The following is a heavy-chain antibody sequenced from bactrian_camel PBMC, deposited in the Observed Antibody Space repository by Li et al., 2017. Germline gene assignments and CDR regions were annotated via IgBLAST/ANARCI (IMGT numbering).Heavy chain of an antibody. CDR2: IDSRGTT. CDR1: GLVYPFWS. V-gene: IGHV3S63*01. CDR3: ATSSRSDCTWKLVPSAYDN. Sequence: VQLVESGGGSVQAGGSLTLSCAASGLVYPFWSMAWFRQAPGKEREGVARIDSRGTTEYVDSVKGRFTISKDNSKNTLYLHMNSLNTEDTAMYYCATSSRSDCTWKLVPSAYDNWGQETQVTVS. D-gene: IGHD2*01. J-gene: IGHJ4*01.